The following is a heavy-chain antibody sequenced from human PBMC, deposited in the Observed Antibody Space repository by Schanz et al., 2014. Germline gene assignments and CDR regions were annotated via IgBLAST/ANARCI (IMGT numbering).Heavy chain of an antibody. V-gene: IGHV1-18*01. CDR1: GYTFISYG. CDR2: ISGSNGNT. CDR3: ARGRGFYDY. D-gene: IGHD3-10*01. J-gene: IGHJ4*02. Sequence: QVQLVQSGAEVRKPGASVKVSCKASGYTFISYGISWVRQAPGQGLEWLGWISGSNGNTNYTQRFQGRVSITADTSTNTAYMELSSLTSEDTAVHYGARGRGFYDYWGQGTLVTVSS.